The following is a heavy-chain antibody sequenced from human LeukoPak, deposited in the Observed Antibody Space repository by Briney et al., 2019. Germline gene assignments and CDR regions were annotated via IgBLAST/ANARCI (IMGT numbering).Heavy chain of an antibody. CDR2: IYRDGNT. CDR3: GRNGAYCIDY. V-gene: IGHV4-4*02. Sequence: SETLSLTCVVSGGSISSGNWWSWVRQSPEKGLEWIAEIYRDGNTNYNPSLKSRATIPVDTSNNQFSLKLTSVTAADTAMYYCGRNGAYCIDYWGQGTLVTVSS. D-gene: IGHD2-8*01. J-gene: IGHJ4*02. CDR1: GGSISSGNW.